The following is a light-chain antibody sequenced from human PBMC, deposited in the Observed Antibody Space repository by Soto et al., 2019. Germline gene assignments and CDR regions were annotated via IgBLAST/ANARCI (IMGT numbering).Light chain of an antibody. J-gene: IGLJ1*01. CDR1: SGYSNYK. V-gene: IGLV9-49*01. Sequence: QAVVTQPPSASASLGASVTLTCTLSSGYSNYKVDWYQQRPGKGPRFVMRVGTGGIVGSKGDGIPDRFSVLGSGLNRYLTINNIQEEDESDYYCGADHGGGSNFVYVFGTGTELTVL. CDR2: VGTGGIVG. CDR3: GADHGGGSNFVYV.